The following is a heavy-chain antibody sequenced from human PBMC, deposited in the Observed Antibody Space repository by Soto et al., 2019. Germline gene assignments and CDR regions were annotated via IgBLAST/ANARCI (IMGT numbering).Heavy chain of an antibody. D-gene: IGHD3-22*01. CDR1: GFTFSSYG. CDR2: IWYDGSNK. Sequence: QVQLVESGGGVVQPGRSLRLSCAASGFTFSSYGMHWVRQAPGKGLEWVAVIWYDGSNKYYAESVKGRFTISRDNSKHPLDMQMNSLRAEDTAVYYCARDLSLAQYDSSGYLGDAFDIWGQGTMVTVSS. V-gene: IGHV3-33*01. J-gene: IGHJ3*02. CDR3: ARDLSLAQYDSSGYLGDAFDI.